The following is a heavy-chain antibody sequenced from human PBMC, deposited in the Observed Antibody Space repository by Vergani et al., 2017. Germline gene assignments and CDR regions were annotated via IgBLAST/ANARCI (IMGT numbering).Heavy chain of an antibody. V-gene: IGHV1-24*01. CDR1: GFTVSSNY. Sequence: VQLVETGGGLIQPGGSLRLSCAASGFTVSSNYMSWVRQAPGKGLEWMGGFDPEDGETIYAQKFQGRVTMTEDTSTDTAYMELSSLRSEDTAVYYCATAPYRFDPRLTYYFDYWGQGTLVTVSS. J-gene: IGHJ4*02. D-gene: IGHD4-11*01. CDR3: ATAPYRFDPRLTYYFDY. CDR2: FDPEDGET.